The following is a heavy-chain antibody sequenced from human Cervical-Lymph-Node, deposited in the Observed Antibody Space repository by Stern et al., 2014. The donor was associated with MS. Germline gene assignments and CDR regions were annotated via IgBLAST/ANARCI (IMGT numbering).Heavy chain of an antibody. CDR1: GYSFTGYF. CDR3: ATATAVQARFWFDP. V-gene: IGHV1-2*02. Sequence: QLVQSGAEVKKPGASVKVSCKASGYSFTGYFMHWVRQAPGQGLEWMGWINPNSGATDFAQKFQGRVTRTRDTSISTAYMELNSLRSDDTAVYYCATATAVQARFWFDPWGQGTLVIVSS. CDR2: INPNSGAT. J-gene: IGHJ5*02. D-gene: IGHD6-13*01.